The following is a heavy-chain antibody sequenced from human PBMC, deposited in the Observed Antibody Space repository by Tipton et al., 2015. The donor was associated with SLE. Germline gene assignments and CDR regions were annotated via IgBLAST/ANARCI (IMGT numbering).Heavy chain of an antibody. V-gene: IGHV4-4*07. J-gene: IGHJ4*02. CDR1: GGSFNDHY. Sequence: TLSLTCAVYGGSFNDHYWSWIRQPAGKGLEWIGRIYTSGSTNYNPSLKSRVTMSVDTSKNQFSLKLSSVTAADTAVYYCAREAHCSSTGCYTGALDYWGQGTLVTVSS. D-gene: IGHD2-2*02. CDR2: IYTSGST. CDR3: AREAHCSSTGCYTGALDY.